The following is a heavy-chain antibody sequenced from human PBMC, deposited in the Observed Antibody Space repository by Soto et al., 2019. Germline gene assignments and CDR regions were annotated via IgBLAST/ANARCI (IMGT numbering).Heavy chain of an antibody. CDR3: AKDLEVYGWYNWFEH. Sequence: EVQLVESGGGLVQPGRSLRLSCSASGFKFEDYAMHWVRQAPGRGLEWVSGIAFNSGSTAYTNSVRGRFTISRDNAKNALFLQMNSLKPEDTALYCCAKDLEVYGWYNWFEHWGQGTLVTVSS. CDR2: IAFNSGST. CDR1: GFKFEDYA. V-gene: IGHV3-9*01. J-gene: IGHJ5*02. D-gene: IGHD3-10*01.